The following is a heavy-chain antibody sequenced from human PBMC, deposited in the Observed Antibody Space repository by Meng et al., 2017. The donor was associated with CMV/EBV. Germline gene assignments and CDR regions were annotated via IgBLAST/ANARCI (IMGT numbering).Heavy chain of an antibody. D-gene: IGHD3-3*01. CDR2: ISGSGGST. V-gene: IGHV3-23*01. CDR3: ASRVWSGFYYYGMDV. CDR1: GFTFSSYS. J-gene: IGHJ6*02. Sequence: GESLKISCAASGFTFSSYSMSWVRQAPGKGLEWVSAISGSGGSTYYADSVKGRFTISRDNSKNTLYPQMNSLRAEDTAVYYCASRVWSGFYYYGMDVWGQGTTVTVS.